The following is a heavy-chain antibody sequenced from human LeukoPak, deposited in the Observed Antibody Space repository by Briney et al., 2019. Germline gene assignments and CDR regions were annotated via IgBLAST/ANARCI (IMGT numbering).Heavy chain of an antibody. D-gene: IGHD3-16*01. CDR3: VLRLGESPNDAFDI. Sequence: SVKVSCKASGGTFISYAISWVRQAPGQGLEWMGGIIPIFGTANYAQKFQGRVTITADESTSTAYMELSSLRSEDTAVYYCVLRLGESPNDAFDIWGQGTMVTVSS. V-gene: IGHV1-69*13. J-gene: IGHJ3*02. CDR2: IIPIFGTA. CDR1: GGTFISYA.